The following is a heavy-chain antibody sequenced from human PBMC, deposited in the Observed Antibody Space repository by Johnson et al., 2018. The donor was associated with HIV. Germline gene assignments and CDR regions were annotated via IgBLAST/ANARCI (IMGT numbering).Heavy chain of an antibody. Sequence: VQLVESGGGVVRPGGSLRLCCAAAGFTFDDYGMSWVRQAPGKGLEWVSVIYSGGSTYYADSVKGRFTISRDNSKNTLYLQMNSLRAEDTAVYYCATGDGRGAFDIWGQGTMVTVSS. V-gene: IGHV3-66*02. J-gene: IGHJ3*02. CDR3: ATGDGRGAFDI. D-gene: IGHD7-27*01. CDR1: GFTFDDYG. CDR2: IYSGGST.